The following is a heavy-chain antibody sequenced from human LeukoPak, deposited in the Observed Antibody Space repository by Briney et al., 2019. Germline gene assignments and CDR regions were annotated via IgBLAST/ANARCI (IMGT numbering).Heavy chain of an antibody. Sequence: SETLSLTCTVSGGSISSYYWSWIRQPPGKGLEWIGYIYYSGSTNHNPSLKSRVTISVDTSKNQFSLKLSSVTAADTAVYYCARFYYDSSGYSVDWGQGTLVTVSS. J-gene: IGHJ4*02. CDR3: ARFYYDSSGYSVD. D-gene: IGHD3-22*01. CDR1: GGSISSYY. V-gene: IGHV4-59*01. CDR2: IYYSGST.